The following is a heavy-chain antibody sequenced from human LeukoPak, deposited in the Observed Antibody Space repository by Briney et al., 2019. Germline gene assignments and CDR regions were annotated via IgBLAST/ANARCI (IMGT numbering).Heavy chain of an antibody. CDR1: GFTFSTYE. J-gene: IGHJ4*02. D-gene: IGHD6-13*01. CDR2: ISGSGGDT. CDR3: AKGRISGDAGLDY. Sequence: GGSLRLSCAASGFTFSTYEMNWVGQAPGEGVEWVSSISGSGGDTYYGDSVKGGLTISRDNSKKTLYLQVNSLRAEDTAVFYCAKGRISGDAGLDYWGQGTLVTVSS. V-gene: IGHV3-23*01.